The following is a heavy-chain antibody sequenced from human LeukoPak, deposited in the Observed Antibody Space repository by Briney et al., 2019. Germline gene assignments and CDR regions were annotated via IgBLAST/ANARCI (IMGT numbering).Heavy chain of an antibody. Sequence: GGSLRLSCAASGFTFSTYSMNWVRQAPGKGLEWVAVISYDGSDKYYADSVKGRFTISRDNSKNTLYLQMNSLRAEDTALYYCAKDWDITGTGDAFDIWGQGTMVTVSS. V-gene: IGHV3-30*18. J-gene: IGHJ3*02. CDR1: GFTFSTYS. CDR2: ISYDGSDK. CDR3: AKDWDITGTGDAFDI. D-gene: IGHD1-20*01.